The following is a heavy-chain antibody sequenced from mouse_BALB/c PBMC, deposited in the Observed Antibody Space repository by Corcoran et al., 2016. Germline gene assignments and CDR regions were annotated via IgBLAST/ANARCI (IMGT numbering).Heavy chain of an antibody. D-gene: IGHD1-3*01. CDR1: GDTFTNYG. Sequence: QIQLVQSGPELKKPGETVKISCKASGDTFTNYGMNWVKQAPGKGLKGMGWINTYTGEPTYADDFKGRFAFSLETSASTAYLQINNRKNEDTATYFCARDNSWFAYWGQGTLVTVSA. V-gene: IGHV9-3-1*01. CDR2: INTYTGEP. CDR3: ARDNSWFAY. J-gene: IGHJ3*01.